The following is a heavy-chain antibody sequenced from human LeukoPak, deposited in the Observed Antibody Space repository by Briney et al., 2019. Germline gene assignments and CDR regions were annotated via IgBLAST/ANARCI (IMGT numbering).Heavy chain of an antibody. V-gene: IGHV1-58*01. CDR1: GFTFTSSA. CDR2: IVVGSGNT. D-gene: IGHD6-6*01. Sequence: SVKVSCKASGFTFTSSAVQWVRQARGQRLEWIGWIVVGSGNTNYAQKFQERVTITRDMSTSTAYMELSSLRSEDTAVYYCARGTGEQLVHRRYYYGMDVWGQGTTVTVSS. J-gene: IGHJ6*02. CDR3: ARGTGEQLVHRRYYYGMDV.